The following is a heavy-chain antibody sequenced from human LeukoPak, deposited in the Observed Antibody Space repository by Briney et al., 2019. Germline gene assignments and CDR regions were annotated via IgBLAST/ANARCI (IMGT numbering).Heavy chain of an antibody. D-gene: IGHD3-10*01. V-gene: IGHV1-2*02. CDR1: GYTFTGYY. CDR3: ARSRRVGNGEYPDY. J-gene: IGHJ4*02. CDR2: INPNTGDT. Sequence: VSVKVSCKASGYTFTGYYMHWVRKTPGQGLEWMGWINPNTGDTNYGRKFQGRVTMTRDTSINTAYMELRSLRSDDTAVYYCARSRRVGNGEYPDYWGQGTLVTVSS.